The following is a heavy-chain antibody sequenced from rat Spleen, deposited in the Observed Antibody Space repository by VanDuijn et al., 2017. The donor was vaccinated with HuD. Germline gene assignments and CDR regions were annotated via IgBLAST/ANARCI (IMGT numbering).Heavy chain of an antibody. CDR3: ARQGGYNSYVMDA. V-gene: IGHV5-31*01. D-gene: IGHD1-4*01. Sequence: EVQLVESGGGLVQPGRSLKLSCVASGFTFNKYWMTWIRQAPGKGLEWVASITSTGGGTFYVDSVKGRFTISRDDAKSTLYLQMDSLRSGDTATYYCARQGGYNSYVMDAWGQGASVTVSS. CDR2: ITSTGGGT. J-gene: IGHJ4*01. CDR1: GFTFNKYW.